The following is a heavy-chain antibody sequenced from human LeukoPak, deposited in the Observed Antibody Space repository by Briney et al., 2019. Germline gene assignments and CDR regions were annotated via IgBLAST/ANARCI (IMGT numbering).Heavy chain of an antibody. Sequence: QPGGSLRLSCAASGFTVSSNYMSWVRQAPGKGLEWVSVIYSGGSTYYADSVKGRFTISRDNSKNTLYLQMNSLRAEDTAVYYCARDYCSGGTCYSGYGCWGQGTLVTVSS. CDR1: GFTVSSNY. V-gene: IGHV3-53*01. CDR3: ARDYCSGGTCYSGYGC. CDR2: IYSGGST. D-gene: IGHD2-15*01. J-gene: IGHJ4*02.